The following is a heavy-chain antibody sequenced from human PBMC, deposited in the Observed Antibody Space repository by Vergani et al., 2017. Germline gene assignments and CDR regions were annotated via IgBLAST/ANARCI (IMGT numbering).Heavy chain of an antibody. CDR2: ISNSGNTI. Sequence: QVQLVESGGGLVKPGGSLRLSCAASGFSFSDHYMTWLRQAPGKGLEWVSYISNSGNTIEYADSVKGRFSISRDNAKSSLFLQMDSLRAEDTAVYYCARYHRDYNNYPGTFDIWGQGAMVTVSS. J-gene: IGHJ3*02. CDR3: ARYHRDYNNYPGTFDI. CDR1: GFSFSDHY. D-gene: IGHD5-24*01. V-gene: IGHV3-11*01.